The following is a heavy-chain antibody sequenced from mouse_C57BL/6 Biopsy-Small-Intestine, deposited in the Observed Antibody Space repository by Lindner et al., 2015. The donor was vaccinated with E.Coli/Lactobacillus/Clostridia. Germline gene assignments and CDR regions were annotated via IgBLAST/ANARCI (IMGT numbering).Heavy chain of an antibody. CDR2: ISYSGST. Sequence: VQLQESGPGMVKPSQSLSLTCTVTGYSITSGYDWHWIRHFPGNKLEWMGCISYSGSTNYNPSLKSRISITHDTSKNHFFLKLNSVTTEDTATYYCARDEGDYFDYWGQGTTLTVSS. CDR3: ARDEGDYFDY. J-gene: IGHJ2*01. V-gene: IGHV3-1*01. CDR1: GYSITSGYD.